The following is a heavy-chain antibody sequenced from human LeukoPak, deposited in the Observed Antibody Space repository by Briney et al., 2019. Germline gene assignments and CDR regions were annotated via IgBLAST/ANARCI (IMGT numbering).Heavy chain of an antibody. V-gene: IGHV3-23*01. Sequence: GGSLRLSCEASGFTLSTSAMTWVRQAPGSGLEWISGISGSGNNTYYADSVKGRFTVSRDHSKNTVYLQMNSLRAEDTAVYFCALHYDDSGSEYFQHWGQGSLVTVSS. CDR1: GFTLSTSA. D-gene: IGHD3-16*01. CDR2: ISGSGNNT. J-gene: IGHJ1*01. CDR3: ALHYDDSGSEYFQH.